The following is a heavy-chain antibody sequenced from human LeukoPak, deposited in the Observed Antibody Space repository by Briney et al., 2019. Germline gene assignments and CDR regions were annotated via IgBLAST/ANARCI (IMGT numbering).Heavy chain of an antibody. Sequence: GGSLRLSCAASGFTFSSYGMHWVRQAPGKGLEWVAVISYDGSNKYYADSVKGRFTISRDNSKNTLYLQMNSLRAEDTAVYYCAKGYYDSSGYSRHYYYYGMDVWGQGTVVTVSS. CDR1: GFTFSSYG. V-gene: IGHV3-30*18. CDR2: ISYDGSNK. J-gene: IGHJ6*02. D-gene: IGHD3-22*01. CDR3: AKGYYDSSGYSRHYYYYGMDV.